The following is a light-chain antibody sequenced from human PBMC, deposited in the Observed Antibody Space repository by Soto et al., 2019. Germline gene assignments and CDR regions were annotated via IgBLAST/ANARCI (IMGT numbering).Light chain of an antibody. CDR3: SSYTNINTRACV. CDR1: SSNIGTNY. CDR2: GSS. Sequence: QSVLTQPPSASGTPGQRVTISCSGGSSNIGTNYVYWYQQFTGMAPKLLIDGSSQRPSGVPDRFSGFKSGTSASLAISGLQAEDEAEYYCSSYTNINTRACVFGTGTKLTVL. J-gene: IGLJ1*01. V-gene: IGLV1-47*02.